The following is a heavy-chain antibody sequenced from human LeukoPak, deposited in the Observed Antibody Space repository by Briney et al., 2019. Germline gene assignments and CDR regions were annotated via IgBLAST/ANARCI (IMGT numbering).Heavy chain of an antibody. CDR2: INPNSGGT. Sequence: SVKVSCKASGYTFTGYYMDWVQQAPGQGLEWIGWINPNSGGTNYAQKFQGRVTMTRDTSISTAYMELSRLRSDDTAVYYCARVAGIRHGAPSYWGQGTLVTVSS. V-gene: IGHV1-2*02. CDR3: ARVAGIRHGAPSY. D-gene: IGHD1-26*01. J-gene: IGHJ4*02. CDR1: GYTFTGYY.